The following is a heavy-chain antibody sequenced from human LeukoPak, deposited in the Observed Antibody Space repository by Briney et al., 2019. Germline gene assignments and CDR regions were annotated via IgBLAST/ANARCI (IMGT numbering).Heavy chain of an antibody. CDR2: ISFSGSVT. CDR1: GLTLGSYE. Sequence: GGSLRLSCAASGLTLGSYEMNWVRQAPGKGLEWVSYISFSGSVTDYADSVKGRFTISRDNAKNSLSLQMNSLRAADTAVYYCAREQSEYRYGLPFDYWGRGTLVTVSS. CDR3: AREQSEYRYGLPFDY. V-gene: IGHV3-48*03. J-gene: IGHJ4*02. D-gene: IGHD5-18*01.